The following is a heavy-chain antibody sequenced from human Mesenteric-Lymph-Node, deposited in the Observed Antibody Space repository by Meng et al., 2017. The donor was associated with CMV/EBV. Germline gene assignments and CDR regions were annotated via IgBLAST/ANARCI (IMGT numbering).Heavy chain of an antibody. CDR1: GFTFSSYS. Sequence: GESLKISCAASGFTFSSYSMNWVRQAPGKGLEWVANIKQDGSEKYYVDSVKGRFTVSRDNAKNSLYLHMNSLRVEDTALYYCARVVHSSAWYPFDYWGRGTLVTVSS. J-gene: IGHJ4*02. CDR2: IKQDGSEK. D-gene: IGHD6-19*01. V-gene: IGHV3-7*01. CDR3: ARVVHSSAWYPFDY.